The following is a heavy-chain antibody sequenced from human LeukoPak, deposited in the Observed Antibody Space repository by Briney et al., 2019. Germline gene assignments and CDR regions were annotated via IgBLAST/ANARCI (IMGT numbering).Heavy chain of an antibody. J-gene: IGHJ4*02. D-gene: IGHD3-22*01. CDR1: GFTFSSYS. V-gene: IGHV4-39*01. CDR2: LHYSGST. CDR3: ARHGQTAYDSSGYYR. Sequence: GSLRLSCAASGFTFSSYSMNWVRQAPGKGLDWIGSLHYSGSTYYNPSLKSRVTISVDTSKNHFSLNLSSVTAADTAVYYCARHGQTAYDSSGYYRWGQGFLVTVSS.